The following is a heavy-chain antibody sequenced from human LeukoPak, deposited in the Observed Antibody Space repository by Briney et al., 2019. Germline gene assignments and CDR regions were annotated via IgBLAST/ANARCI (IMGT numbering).Heavy chain of an antibody. D-gene: IGHD3-10*01. Sequence: GGSLRPSCAASGFTFSSYWMHWVRQAPGKGLVWVSRINSDGSSTSYADSVKGRFTISRDNAKNTLYLQMNSLRAEDTAVYYCARDKKAYGSGSHYYMDVWGKGTTVTVSS. CDR3: ARDKKAYGSGSHYYMDV. CDR2: INSDGSST. CDR1: GFTFSSYW. V-gene: IGHV3-74*01. J-gene: IGHJ6*03.